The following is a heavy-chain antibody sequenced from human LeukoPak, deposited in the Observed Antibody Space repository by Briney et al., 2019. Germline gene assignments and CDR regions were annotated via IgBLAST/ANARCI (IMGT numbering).Heavy chain of an antibody. Sequence: SETLSLTCTVSGGSISSSSYYWGWIRQPPGKGLGWIGSIYYSGSTYYNPSLKSRVTISVETSKNRYFLTCTSVTAADTAVYYCASYSSGYYYDDYWGQGTLVTVSS. CDR1: GGSISSSSYY. D-gene: IGHD3-22*01. V-gene: IGHV4-39*07. J-gene: IGHJ4*02. CDR2: IYYSGST. CDR3: ASYSSGYYYDDY.